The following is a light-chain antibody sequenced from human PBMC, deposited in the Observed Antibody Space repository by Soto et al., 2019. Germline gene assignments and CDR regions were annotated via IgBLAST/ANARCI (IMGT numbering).Light chain of an antibody. V-gene: IGKV4-1*01. Sequence: DIVMTQSPDSLAVSLGERATINCESSQCVLYSSNNKNCLAWYQQKPGQPPKLLIYWAYIRESGVPDRFSGGGSGTDFTLTISGLQAEDVAVYYCQQYCVRPWTFGQGTKVEIK. CDR2: WAY. J-gene: IGKJ1*01. CDR3: QQYCVRPWT. CDR1: QCVLYSSNNKNC.